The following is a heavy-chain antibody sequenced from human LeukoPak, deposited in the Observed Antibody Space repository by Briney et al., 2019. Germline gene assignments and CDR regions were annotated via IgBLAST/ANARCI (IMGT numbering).Heavy chain of an antibody. D-gene: IGHD1-26*01. V-gene: IGHV3-30*02. CDR3: AREGATGPTDPFDY. Sequence: PGGSLRLSCAASGFTFSSYGMHWVRQAPGKGLEWVAFIRYDGSNKYYADSVKGRFTISRDNSKNTLYLQMNSLRAEDTAVYYCAREGATGPTDPFDYWGQGTLVTVSS. CDR2: IRYDGSNK. CDR1: GFTFSSYG. J-gene: IGHJ4*02.